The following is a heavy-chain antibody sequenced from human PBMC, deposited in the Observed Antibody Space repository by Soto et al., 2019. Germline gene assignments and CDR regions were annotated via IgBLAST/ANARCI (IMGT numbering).Heavy chain of an antibody. CDR1: GFTFSSYA. CDR2: ISGSGGST. J-gene: IGHJ6*02. D-gene: IGHD6-19*01. CDR3: AKDIQSSGWYRSDYYYYGMDV. V-gene: IGHV3-23*01. Sequence: GGSLRLSCAASGFTFSSYAMSWVRQAPGKGLEWVSAISGSGGSTYYADSVKGRFTISRDNSKNTLYLQMNSLRAEDTAVYYCAKDIQSSGWYRSDYYYYGMDVWGQGTTVTVSS.